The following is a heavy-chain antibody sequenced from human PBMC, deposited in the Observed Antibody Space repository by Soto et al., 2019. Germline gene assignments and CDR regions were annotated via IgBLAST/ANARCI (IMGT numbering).Heavy chain of an antibody. D-gene: IGHD1-26*01. Sequence: GGSLRLSCAASGFTFSSYAMHWVRQAPGKGLEWVAVISYDGSNKYYADSVKGRFTISRDNSKNTLYLQMNSLRAEDTAVYYCARVNEWELLPTLPSFDYWGQGTLVTVSS. J-gene: IGHJ4*02. CDR3: ARVNEWELLPTLPSFDY. V-gene: IGHV3-30-3*01. CDR1: GFTFSSYA. CDR2: ISYDGSNK.